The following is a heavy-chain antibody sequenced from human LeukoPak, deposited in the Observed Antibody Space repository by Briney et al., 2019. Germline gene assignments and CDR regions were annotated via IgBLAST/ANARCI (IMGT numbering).Heavy chain of an antibody. J-gene: IGHJ4*02. CDR1: GGSISSYY. V-gene: IGHV4-34*01. CDR3: ASGYSSSWYRKYYFDY. Sequence: SETLSPTCTVSGGSISSYYWSWIRQPPGKGLEWIGEINHSGSTNYNPSLKSRVTISVDTSKNQFSLKLSSVTAADTAVYYCASGYSSSWYRKYYFDYWGQGTLVTVSS. CDR2: INHSGST. D-gene: IGHD6-13*01.